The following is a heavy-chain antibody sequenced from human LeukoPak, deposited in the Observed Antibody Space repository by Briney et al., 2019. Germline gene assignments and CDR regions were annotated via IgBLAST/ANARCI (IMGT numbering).Heavy chain of an antibody. CDR2: SNSDGSST. Sequence: GGFLRLSCAASGFTFDTYWMHWVRQAPGKGLVWVSRSNSDGSSTSYADSVKGRFTISRDNAKNTLYLQMNSLRAEDTAVYYCARGRVYSGYDLAYFDYWGQGTLVTVSS. CDR3: ARGRVYSGYDLAYFDY. J-gene: IGHJ4*02. CDR1: GFTFDTYW. D-gene: IGHD5-12*01. V-gene: IGHV3-74*01.